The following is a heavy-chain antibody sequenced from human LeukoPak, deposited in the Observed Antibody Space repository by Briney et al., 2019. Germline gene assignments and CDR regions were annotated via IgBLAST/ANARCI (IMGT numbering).Heavy chain of an antibody. CDR2: IRYDGSNK. CDR1: GFTFSSYG. CDR3: AKDAPNTELSEFPGY. Sequence: VQPGGSLRLSCAASGFTFSSYGMHWVRQAPGKGLEWVAFIRYDGSNKYYADSVKGRFTISRDNSKNTLYLQMNSLRAEDTAVYYCAKDAPNTELSEFPGYWGQGTLVTVSS. J-gene: IGHJ4*02. V-gene: IGHV3-30*02. D-gene: IGHD1-14*01.